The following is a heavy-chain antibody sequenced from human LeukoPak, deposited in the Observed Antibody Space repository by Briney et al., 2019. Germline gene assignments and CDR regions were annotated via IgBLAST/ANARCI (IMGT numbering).Heavy chain of an antibody. J-gene: IGHJ6*03. Sequence: GASVKVSCKASGYTLTTFDVNWVRQAPGQGGEWMGWMNPSSGNTGYAQKFQGRVSMTRNTSINTAYMELSSLRSEDTAVYYCARSLAGRSYYYYMDDWGNGTTVTVSS. CDR2: MNPSSGNT. V-gene: IGHV1-8*01. D-gene: IGHD6-6*01. CDR3: ARSLAGRSYYYYMDD. CDR1: GYTLTTFD.